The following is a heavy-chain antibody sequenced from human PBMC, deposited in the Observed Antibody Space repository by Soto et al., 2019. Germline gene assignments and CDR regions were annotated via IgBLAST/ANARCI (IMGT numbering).Heavy chain of an antibody. CDR3: ARDGVAVTTGISGY. Sequence: QVPLVQSGAEVKKPGASVKVSCKASGYTFSNYAISWVRQAPGQGLEWMGWISAYNGNTKYAQQFQGRVTMTTDTSTSTAYMELRSLRSDDTAVYYCARDGVAVTTGISGYWGQGTLVTVSS. CDR1: GYTFSNYA. V-gene: IGHV1-18*04. J-gene: IGHJ4*02. D-gene: IGHD4-4*01. CDR2: ISAYNGNT.